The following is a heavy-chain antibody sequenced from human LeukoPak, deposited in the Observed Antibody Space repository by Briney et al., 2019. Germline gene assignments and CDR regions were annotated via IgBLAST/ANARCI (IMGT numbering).Heavy chain of an antibody. CDR2: ISSSGSTI. Sequence: PGGSLRLSCAASGFTFSSYEINWVRQAPGKGLEWVSYISSSGSTIYYADSVKGRFTISRDNAKNSLYLQMNSLRAEDTAVYYCATLWFGYAYWGQGTLVTVSS. CDR3: ATLWFGYAY. CDR1: GFTFSSYE. J-gene: IGHJ4*02. D-gene: IGHD3-10*01. V-gene: IGHV3-48*03.